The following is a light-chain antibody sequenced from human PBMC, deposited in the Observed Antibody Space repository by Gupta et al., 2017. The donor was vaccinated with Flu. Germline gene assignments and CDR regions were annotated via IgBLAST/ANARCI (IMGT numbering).Light chain of an antibody. V-gene: IGLV10-54*04. J-gene: IGLJ3*02. Sequence: QAGLTQPPSVSKGLRQPATLTFTGNSNNVGNQGAAWLQQHQGHPPKVLSDRNNNRPSVIADRFSAARSGNTASLTITGLQPEDEADYYCSAWDSSLNEAVFGGGTKVTVL. CDR2: RNN. CDR1: SNNVGNQG. CDR3: SAWDSSLNEAV.